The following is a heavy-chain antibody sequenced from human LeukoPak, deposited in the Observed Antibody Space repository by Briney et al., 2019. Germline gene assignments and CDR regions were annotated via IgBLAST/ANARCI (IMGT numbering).Heavy chain of an antibody. J-gene: IGHJ6*03. CDR3: ARDHLSSGSSPDYYYYYYMDV. D-gene: IGHD6-19*01. CDR1: GFTFSSYW. V-gene: IGHV3-74*01. Sequence: GGSLRLSCAASGFTFSSYWMHRVRQAPGKGLVWVSRINSDGSSTSYADSVKGRFTISRDNAKNTLYLQMNSLRAEDTAVYYCARDHLSSGSSPDYYYYYYMDVWGKGTTVTISS. CDR2: INSDGSST.